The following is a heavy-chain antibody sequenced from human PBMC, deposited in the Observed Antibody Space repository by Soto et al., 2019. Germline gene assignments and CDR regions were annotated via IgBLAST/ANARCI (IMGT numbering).Heavy chain of an antibody. J-gene: IGHJ6*02. Sequence: QIQLVQSGGEVKKPGASVKVSCKSSGYNFISHSITWVRQAPGQGLEWMGRISAYNGNTNHAQKFQGRLTMTTDTSPSRAYMEPRSLRSDDTAVYYCAGGAFSGGAPGCRDMDVWGQGTTVTVSS. D-gene: IGHD2-21*01. CDR1: GYNFISHS. V-gene: IGHV1-18*01. CDR3: AGGAFSGGAPGCRDMDV. CDR2: ISAYNGNT.